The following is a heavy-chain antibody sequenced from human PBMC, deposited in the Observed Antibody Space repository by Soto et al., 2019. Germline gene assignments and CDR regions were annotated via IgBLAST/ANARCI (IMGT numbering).Heavy chain of an antibody. V-gene: IGHV3-15*01. CDR2: IKSIADGGTT. J-gene: IGHJ3*02. CDR1: GFTFSNAW. D-gene: IGHD2-8*01. Sequence: GGSLRLSCATSGFTFSNAWMAWVRQAPGKGLEWVGRIKSIADGGTTNYAAPVKGRFSISRHDSENTLYLQMNRLRVEDTGIYYCHTPHGRNAFDIWGPGTVVTV. CDR3: HTPHGRNAFDI.